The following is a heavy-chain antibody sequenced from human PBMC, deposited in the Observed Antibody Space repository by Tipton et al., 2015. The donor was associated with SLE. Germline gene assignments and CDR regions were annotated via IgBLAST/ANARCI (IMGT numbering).Heavy chain of an antibody. CDR2: IYTSGTT. CDR3: ARGPYESSGYYVY. J-gene: IGHJ4*01. V-gene: IGHV4-59*10. D-gene: IGHD3-22*01. CDR1: GGSFSGYC. Sequence: LRLSCAVYGGSFSGYCWSWIRQPAGKGLEWTGRIYTSGTTNYNPSLKSRVTISVDTSKNQFSLKLGSVTAADTAVYYCARGPYESSGYYVYWGQGTLITVSS.